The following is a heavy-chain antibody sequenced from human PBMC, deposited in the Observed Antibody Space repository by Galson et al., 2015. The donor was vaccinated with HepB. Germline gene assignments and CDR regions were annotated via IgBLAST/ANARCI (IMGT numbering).Heavy chain of an antibody. D-gene: IGHD4-17*01. V-gene: IGHV1-3*01. CDR2: INAGNGNT. J-gene: IGHJ4*02. CDR1: GYTFTSYA. Sequence: SVKVSCKASGYTFTSYAMHWVRQAPGQRLEWMGWINAGNGNTKYSQKFQGRVTITRDTSASTAYMELSSLRSEDTAVYYCARELPTPGDYVPLGYWGQGTLVTVSS. CDR3: ARELPTPGDYVPLGY.